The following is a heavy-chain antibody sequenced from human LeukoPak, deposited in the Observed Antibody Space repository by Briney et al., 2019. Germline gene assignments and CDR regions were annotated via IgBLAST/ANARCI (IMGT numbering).Heavy chain of an antibody. V-gene: IGHV3-48*03. Sequence: AGGSLRLSCAASGFTFSSYEMNWIRQAPGKGLEWVSYISSSGSIIYYADSVKGRFTISRDNAKNSLYLQMNSLRAEDTAVYYCARGPTYYYDSSGYPYWGQGTLVTVSS. CDR2: ISSSGSII. J-gene: IGHJ4*02. CDR1: GFTFSSYE. D-gene: IGHD3-22*01. CDR3: ARGPTYYYDSSGYPY.